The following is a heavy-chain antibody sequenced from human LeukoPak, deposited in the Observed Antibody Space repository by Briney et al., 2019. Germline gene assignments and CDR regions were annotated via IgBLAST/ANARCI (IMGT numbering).Heavy chain of an antibody. CDR3: AKDQDYYGSGSQW. Sequence: GGSLRLSCAASGFTFSSYAMSWVRQAPGKGLEWVSAISGSGGSTYYADSVKGRFTISRDNSQNTLYLQMNSLRAEDTAVYYCAKDQDYYGSGSQWWGQGTLVTVSS. V-gene: IGHV3-23*01. CDR1: GFTFSSYA. D-gene: IGHD3-10*01. J-gene: IGHJ4*02. CDR2: ISGSGGST.